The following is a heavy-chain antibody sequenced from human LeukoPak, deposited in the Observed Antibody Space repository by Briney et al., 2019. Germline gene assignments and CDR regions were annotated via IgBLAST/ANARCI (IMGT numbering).Heavy chain of an antibody. CDR3: ARDRDYGDYNTQDLFVY. Sequence: GASVKVSCEASGYTFSNFGISWVRQAPGQGLEWMGWISAYNGNSNYAQRLQGRVTMTTDTSTSTAYMELRSLRSDDRAVYYCARDRDYGDYNTQDLFVYWGQGTLVTVSS. CDR1: GYTFSNFG. D-gene: IGHD4-17*01. J-gene: IGHJ4*02. V-gene: IGHV1-18*01. CDR2: ISAYNGNS.